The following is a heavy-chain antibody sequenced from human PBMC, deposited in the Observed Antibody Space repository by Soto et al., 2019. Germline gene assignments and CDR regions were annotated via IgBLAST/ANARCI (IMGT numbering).Heavy chain of an antibody. CDR1: GASISGFY. V-gene: IGHV4-4*07. J-gene: IGHJ5*02. CDR2: IYATGTT. D-gene: IGHD1-1*01. Sequence: PSETLSLTCTVSGASISGFYWSWIRKSAGKGLEWIGRIYATGTTDYNPSLKSRVMMSVDTSKKQLSLQLSYVTAADTAVYYCVRDGTKTSGDWLDPWGQG. CDR3: VRDGTKTSGDWLDP.